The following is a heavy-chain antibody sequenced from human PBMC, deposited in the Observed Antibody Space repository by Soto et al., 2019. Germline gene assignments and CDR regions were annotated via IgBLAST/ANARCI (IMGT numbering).Heavy chain of an antibody. J-gene: IGHJ4*02. CDR1: GYSFTTYW. CDR3: ARQREAYCSIGRCPFDY. Sequence: PGESLKISCQASGYSFTTYWIGWVRQVPGKGLEWMGIIYPGDSDARYSPSFQGQVTISADKSINTAYLQWSSLKASDTALYYCARQREAYCSIGRCPFDYSGQGSLVTVSS. D-gene: IGHD2-2*01. CDR2: IYPGDSDA. V-gene: IGHV5-51*01.